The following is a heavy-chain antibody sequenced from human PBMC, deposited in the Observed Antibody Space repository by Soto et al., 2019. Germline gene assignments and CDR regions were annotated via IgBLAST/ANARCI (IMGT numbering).Heavy chain of an antibody. CDR1: GGTFSSSA. Sequence: QVQLVQSGAEMKEPGSSVKVSCKTSGGTFSSSAISWLRQAPGQGLEWMGGIIPLFRTPDYAQKFQGRVTIDADESTSTDYTELRSLRSEDTAVYYCARDNDRLQLGGNYYYILDVWGQGTTITVSS. CDR2: IIPLFRTP. CDR3: ARDNDRLQLGGNYYYILDV. V-gene: IGHV1-69*12. J-gene: IGHJ6*02. D-gene: IGHD4-4*01.